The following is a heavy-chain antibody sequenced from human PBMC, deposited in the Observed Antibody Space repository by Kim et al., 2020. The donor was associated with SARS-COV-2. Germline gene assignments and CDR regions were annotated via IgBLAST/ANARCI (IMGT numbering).Heavy chain of an antibody. CDR3: ARSDGSGAFSMDV. J-gene: IGHJ6*02. Sequence: YADSVKGRFTISRDNSKNTLYLQMNSLRAEDTAVYYCARSDGSGAFSMDVWGQGTTVTVSS. D-gene: IGHD3-10*01. V-gene: IGHV3-30*01.